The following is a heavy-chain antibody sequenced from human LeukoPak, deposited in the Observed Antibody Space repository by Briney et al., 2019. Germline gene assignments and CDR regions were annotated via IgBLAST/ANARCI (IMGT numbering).Heavy chain of an antibody. CDR3: ATRGPYFDY. CDR2: ISGSGGTT. V-gene: IGHV3-23*01. CDR1: GFTFSSYA. Sequence: GGSLRLSCAASGFTFSSYAMSWVRQAPGKGLEWVSAISGSGGTTYYPDSVKGRFTISRDNPKNTLYLQLNSLRAEDTAVYYCATRGPYFDYWGQGTLVTVSS. J-gene: IGHJ4*02. D-gene: IGHD3-10*01.